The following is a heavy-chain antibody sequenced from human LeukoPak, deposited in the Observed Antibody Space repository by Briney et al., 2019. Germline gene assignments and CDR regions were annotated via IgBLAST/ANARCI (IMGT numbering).Heavy chain of an antibody. CDR3: AIWSVEGDYYFDY. J-gene: IGHJ4*03. Sequence: SETLSLTCTVSGGSISSSSYYWGWIRQPPGKGLEWIGSIYYSGSTYYNPSLKSRVTISVDTSKNQFSLKLSSVTAADTAVYYCAIWSVEGDYYFDYWGQGTMVTVSS. CDR1: GGSISSSSYY. V-gene: IGHV4-39*01. D-gene: IGHD3-10*01. CDR2: IYYSGST.